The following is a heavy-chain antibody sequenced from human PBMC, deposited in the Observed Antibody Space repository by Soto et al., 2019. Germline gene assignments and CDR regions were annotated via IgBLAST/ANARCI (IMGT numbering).Heavy chain of an antibody. CDR2: IFSNDEK. V-gene: IGHV2-26*01. D-gene: IGHD4-17*01. Sequence: QVTLKESGPVLVKPTEPLTLTCTVSGFSLSNARMGVSWIRQPPGKALEWLAHIFSNDEKSYSTSLKSRRTTSKDTTKSQVVLTMTNMDPVDTATYYCARIRDTAGYFDYWGQGTLVTVSS. CDR3: ARIRDTAGYFDY. J-gene: IGHJ4*02. CDR1: GFSLSNARMG.